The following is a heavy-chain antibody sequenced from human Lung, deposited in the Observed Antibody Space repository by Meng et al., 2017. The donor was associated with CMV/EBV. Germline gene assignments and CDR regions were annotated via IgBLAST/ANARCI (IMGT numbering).Heavy chain of an antibody. J-gene: IGHJ4*02. CDR2: IYYSGST. V-gene: IGHV4-59*01. Sequence: SETLSLXCTVSGGSISSYHWSWIRQPPGKGLEWIGYIYYSGSTNYNPSLKSRVTISVDTSKNQFSLKLSSVTAADTAVYYCARVGRSGSYLPGLDYWGQGTXVTVSS. CDR1: GGSISSYH. CDR3: ARVGRSGSYLPGLDY. D-gene: IGHD1-26*01.